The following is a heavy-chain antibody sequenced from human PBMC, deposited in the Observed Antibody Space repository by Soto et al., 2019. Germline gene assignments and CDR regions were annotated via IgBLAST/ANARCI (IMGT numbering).Heavy chain of an antibody. CDR2: INAGNGNT. J-gene: IGHJ4*02. CDR1: GYTFTSYA. V-gene: IGHV1-3*01. D-gene: IGHD6-19*01. CDR3: ALNRPSSGWYYFDY. Sequence: GASVKVSCKASGYTFTSYAMHWVRQAPGQRLEWMGWINAGNGNTKYSQKFQGRVTITRDTSASTAYMELSSLRSEDTAVYYCALNRPSSGWYYFDYWGQGTLVTVSS.